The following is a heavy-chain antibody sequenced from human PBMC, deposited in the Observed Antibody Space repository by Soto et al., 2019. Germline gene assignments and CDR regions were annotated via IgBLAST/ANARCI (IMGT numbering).Heavy chain of an antibody. CDR2: ISWNSGSI. CDR1: GFTFDDYA. Sequence: GGSLRLSCAASGFTFDDYAMHWVRQAPGKGLEWVSGISWNSGSIGYADSVKGRFTISRDNAKNSLYLQMNSLRAEDTALYYCAKGQHAVTTLMDFDYWGQGTLVTVSS. CDR3: AKGQHAVTTLMDFDY. J-gene: IGHJ4*02. V-gene: IGHV3-9*01. D-gene: IGHD4-17*01.